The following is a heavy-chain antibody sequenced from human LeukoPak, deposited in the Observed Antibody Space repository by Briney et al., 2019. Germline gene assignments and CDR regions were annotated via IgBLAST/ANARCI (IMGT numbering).Heavy chain of an antibody. CDR2: IYHSGST. CDR1: GYSINSGYY. CDR3: ARAYDYVWGSYRQDAFDI. Sequence: SETLSLTCTVSGYSINSGYYWGWIRQPPGKGLEWIGSIYHSGSTYYNPSITSRVTISVDTSKNQFSLKLSSVTAADTAVYYCARAYDYVWGSYRQDAFDIWGQGTMVTVSS. V-gene: IGHV4-38-2*02. D-gene: IGHD3-16*02. J-gene: IGHJ3*02.